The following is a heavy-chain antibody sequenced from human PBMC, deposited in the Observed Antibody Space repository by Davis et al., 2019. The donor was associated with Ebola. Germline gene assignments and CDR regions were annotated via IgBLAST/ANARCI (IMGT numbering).Heavy chain of an antibody. D-gene: IGHD3-22*01. CDR1: GFTFGSSA. Sequence: GESLKISCAASGFTFGSSAMSWVRQAPGKGLELVSVISGSGGTTYYADSVKGRFTISRDSSKNTLYLQMNSLRAEDTAVYYCAKLAGITMISNLDYWDQGTLVTVSS. J-gene: IGHJ4*02. V-gene: IGHV3-23*01. CDR2: ISGSGGTT. CDR3: AKLAGITMISNLDY.